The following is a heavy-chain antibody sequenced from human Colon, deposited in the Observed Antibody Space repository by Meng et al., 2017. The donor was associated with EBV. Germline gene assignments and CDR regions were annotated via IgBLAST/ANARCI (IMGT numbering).Heavy chain of an antibody. J-gene: IGHJ5*02. CDR3: ARTNYGDYNWFDP. V-gene: IGHV4-31*03. CDR2: IYYSGST. Sequence: VQLQESGPGLVMPSXXLSLTCXVSGGSISSGGFYWSWIRQHPGKGLEWIGYIYYSGSTYYNPSLRSRVAISIDTSKNQFSLKLTSVTAADTAVYFCARTNYGDYNWFDPGGQGTLVTVSS. D-gene: IGHD4-17*01. CDR1: GGSISSGGFY.